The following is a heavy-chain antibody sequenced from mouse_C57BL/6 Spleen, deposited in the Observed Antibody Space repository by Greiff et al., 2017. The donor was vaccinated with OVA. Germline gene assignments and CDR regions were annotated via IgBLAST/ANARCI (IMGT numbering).Heavy chain of an antibody. CDR3: AQALITTVPWYFDV. D-gene: IGHD1-1*01. Sequence: VQLQESGPGLVAPSQSLSITCTVSGFSLTSYGVSWVRQPPGKGLEWLGVIWGDGSTHYHSALISRLSISKDNAKSQVFLKLNSLQTDDTATYYCAQALITTVPWYFDVWGTGTTVTVSS. CDR2: IWGDGST. CDR1: GFSLTSYG. V-gene: IGHV2-3*01. J-gene: IGHJ1*03.